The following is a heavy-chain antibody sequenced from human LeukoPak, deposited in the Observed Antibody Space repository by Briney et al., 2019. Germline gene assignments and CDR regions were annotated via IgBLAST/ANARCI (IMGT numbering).Heavy chain of an antibody. CDR2: IYPGDYDT. J-gene: IGHJ4*02. V-gene: IGHV5-51*01. D-gene: IGHD2/OR15-2a*01. Sequence: GESLQLSCKCSGYSFTSYWIGWVRQMPGKGLEWMGIIYPGDYDTRYSPSFQGQVTISADKSISTAYLQWSSLKASDTAMYYCALSFPFDYWGQGTLVTVSS. CDR3: ALSFPFDY. CDR1: GYSFTSYW.